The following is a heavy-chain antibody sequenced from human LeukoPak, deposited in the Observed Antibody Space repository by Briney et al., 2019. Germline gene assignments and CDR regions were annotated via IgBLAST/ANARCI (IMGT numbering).Heavy chain of an antibody. Sequence: GGSLRLSCAASGFTFSSYWMHWVRQAPGKGLVWVSRINSDGSSTSYADSVKGRFTISRDNAKNTLYLQMNSLRAEDTAVYYCAEDQGIVGAPDYWGQGTLVTVSS. J-gene: IGHJ4*02. D-gene: IGHD1-26*01. CDR3: AEDQGIVGAPDY. CDR2: INSDGSST. V-gene: IGHV3-74*01. CDR1: GFTFSSYW.